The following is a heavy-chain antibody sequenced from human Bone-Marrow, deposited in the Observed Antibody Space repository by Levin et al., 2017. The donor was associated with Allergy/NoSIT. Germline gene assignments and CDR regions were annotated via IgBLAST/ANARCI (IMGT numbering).Heavy chain of an antibody. J-gene: IGHJ6*03. V-gene: IGHV1-18*01. CDR2: ISAYNGNT. CDR1: GYTFTSSC. CDR3: ARDPGYSCGSYLDV. Sequence: ASVKVSCRASGYTFTSSCISWVRQAPGQGLEWMGWISAYNGNTNYLQKLQGRVTLTTDTSTSTAYMELRSLRSDDTAVYYCARDPGYSCGSYLDVWGKGSTVTVS. D-gene: IGHD5-12*01.